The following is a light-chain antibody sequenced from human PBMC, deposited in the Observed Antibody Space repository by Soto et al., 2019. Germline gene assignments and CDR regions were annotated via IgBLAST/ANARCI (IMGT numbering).Light chain of an antibody. CDR2: DVS. J-gene: IGLJ2*01. Sequence: QSVLTQPASVSGSPGQSITISCTGTSSDVGGYNYVSWYQQHPARAPKLMIYDVSDRPSGVSNRISGLQAEDEADYYCSSYTSSSTLMVFGGGTKLTVL. CDR3: SSYTSSSTLMV. V-gene: IGLV2-14*01. CDR1: SSDVGGYNY.